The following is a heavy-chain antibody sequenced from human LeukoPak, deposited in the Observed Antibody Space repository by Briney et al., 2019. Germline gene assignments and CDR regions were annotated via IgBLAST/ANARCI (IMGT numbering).Heavy chain of an antibody. Sequence: PGGSLRLSCAASGFTFSSYEMNWVRQAPGKGQEWVSYIVSSGSTIYYADSVKGRFTISRDNAKNSLYLQMTSLRAEDTAVYYCARVIYYYYYMDGWGKGTTVTVSS. CDR1: GFTFSSYE. D-gene: IGHD3-22*01. J-gene: IGHJ6*03. CDR3: ARVIYYYYYMDG. CDR2: IVSSGSTI. V-gene: IGHV3-48*03.